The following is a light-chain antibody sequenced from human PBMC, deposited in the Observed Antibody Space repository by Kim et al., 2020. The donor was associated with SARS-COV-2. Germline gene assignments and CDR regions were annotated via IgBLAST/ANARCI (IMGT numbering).Light chain of an antibody. CDR1: QSVGSY. J-gene: IGKJ1*01. V-gene: IGKV3-20*01. CDR2: DAS. CDR3: QQYGSPWT. Sequence: SLSPGERAALSCRASQSVGSYLAWYQQRPGQTPRLLIYDASKRATGIPARFSGGGFGTDFTLTISRLEPEDFAVYYCQQYGSPWTFGQGTKVDIK.